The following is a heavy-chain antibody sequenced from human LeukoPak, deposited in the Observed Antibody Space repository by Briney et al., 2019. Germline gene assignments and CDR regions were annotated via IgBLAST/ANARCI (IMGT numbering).Heavy chain of an antibody. CDR3: ANGDYYGSGSDY. V-gene: IGHV3-21*01. D-gene: IGHD3-10*01. CDR1: GFTFSSYS. CDR2: ISSSSSYT. J-gene: IGHJ4*02. Sequence: GGSLRLSCAASGFTFSSYSMNWVRQAPGKGLEWVSSISSSSSYTYYADSLKGRFTISRDNAKKSVYLQMNSLRAEDTAVYYCANGDYYGSGSDYWGQGTLVTVSS.